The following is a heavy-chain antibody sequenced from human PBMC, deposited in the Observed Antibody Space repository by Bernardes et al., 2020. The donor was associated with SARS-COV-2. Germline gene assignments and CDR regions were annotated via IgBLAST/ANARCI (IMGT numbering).Heavy chain of an antibody. J-gene: IGHJ6*02. CDR1: GFTFSSYA. Sequence: GGSLRLSCAASGFTFSSYAMHWVRQAPGKGLEWVAVISYDGSSKYYADSVKGRFTISRDNSKNTLYLQMNSLRAEDTAVFYCARSGGGRYYYYGMDVWGQGTTVTVSS. CDR3: ARSGGGRYYYYGMDV. CDR2: ISYDGSSK. V-gene: IGHV3-30-3*01. D-gene: IGHD2-15*01.